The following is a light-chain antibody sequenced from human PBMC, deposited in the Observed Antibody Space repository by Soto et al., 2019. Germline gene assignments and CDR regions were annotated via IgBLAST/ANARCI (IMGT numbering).Light chain of an antibody. CDR2: AIS. CDR1: QSITNY. V-gene: IGKV1-39*01. CDR3: QQSYSTPYT. J-gene: IGKJ2*01. Sequence: DIQITHSPSSLSASVGDRVTITCRSSQSITNYLNWYQQKPGKAPKLLMYAISTLQSGVPSRFGGSGSGTEFTLTISSLQPDDFATYYCQQSYSTPYTFGQGTKVDIK.